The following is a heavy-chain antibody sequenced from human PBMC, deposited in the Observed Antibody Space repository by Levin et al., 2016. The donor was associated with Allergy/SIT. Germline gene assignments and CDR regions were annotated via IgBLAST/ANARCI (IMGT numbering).Heavy chain of an antibody. CDR2: ISSSGDNT. CDR1: GFTFSSYW. Sequence: GESLKISCAASGFTFSSYWMHWVRQAPGKGLEWVSAISSSGDNTYYADSVKGRFSISRDNSKKTLYLQMNSLRAEDTAVYYCTKDRVGVTPFDYWGQGTRVTVSS. J-gene: IGHJ4*02. D-gene: IGHD1-26*01. CDR3: TKDRVGVTPFDY. V-gene: IGHV3-23*01.